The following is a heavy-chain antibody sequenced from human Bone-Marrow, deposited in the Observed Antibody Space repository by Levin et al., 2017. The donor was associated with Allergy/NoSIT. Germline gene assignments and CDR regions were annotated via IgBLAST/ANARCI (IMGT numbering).Heavy chain of an antibody. Sequence: PGGSLRLSCTTSGFIFSTYAMNWVRQAPGKGLEWVSAIGGSGDNLFYADSVKGRFTISRDNSRNTVYLQMDNLRAEDTAIYYCARDYGDYELYVNDAWGQGTLVTVSS. CDR3: ARDYGDYELYVNDA. CDR2: IGGSGDNL. V-gene: IGHV3-23*01. CDR1: GFIFSTYA. J-gene: IGHJ5*02. D-gene: IGHD2-21*01.